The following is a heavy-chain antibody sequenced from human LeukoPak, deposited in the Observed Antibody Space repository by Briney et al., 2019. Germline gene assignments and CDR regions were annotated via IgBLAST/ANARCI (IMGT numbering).Heavy chain of an antibody. J-gene: IGHJ4*02. V-gene: IGHV1-69*04. CDR2: IIPILGIA. Sequence: ASVKVSCKASGGTFSSYAISWVRQAPGQGLEWMGRIIPILGIANYAQKFQGRVTITADKSTSTAYMELSSLRSEDTAVYYCARCDCSGGSKDFDYWGQGTLVTVSS. CDR1: GGTFSSYA. D-gene: IGHD2-15*01. CDR3: ARCDCSGGSKDFDY.